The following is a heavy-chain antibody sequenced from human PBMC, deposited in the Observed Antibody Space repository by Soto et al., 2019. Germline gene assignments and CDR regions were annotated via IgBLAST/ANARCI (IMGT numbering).Heavy chain of an antibody. J-gene: IGHJ4*02. Sequence: GSLRLSCAASGFTFSDQYMDWVRQAPGKGLEWVGRTRNKANSYTTEYAASVKGRFTISRDDSKNSLYLKMNSLKTEDTAVYYCATDLYYYDSSGYYTYYFDYWGQGTLVTVSS. D-gene: IGHD3-22*01. V-gene: IGHV3-72*01. CDR3: ATDLYYYDSSGYYTYYFDY. CDR2: TRNKANSYTT. CDR1: GFTFSDQY.